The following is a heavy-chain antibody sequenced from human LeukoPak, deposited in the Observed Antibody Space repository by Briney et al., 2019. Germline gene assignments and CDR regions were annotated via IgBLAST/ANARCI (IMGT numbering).Heavy chain of an antibody. Sequence: GGSLRLSCAASGFTFSSYSMNWVRKAAGKGLEWVSYISSSSTTIYYADSVKGRFTISRDNAKNSLYLQMNSLRAEDTAVYYCARDPRTYYYDSSGAIDYWGQGTLVTVSS. CDR2: ISSSSTTI. CDR1: GFTFSSYS. CDR3: ARDPRTYYYDSSGAIDY. D-gene: IGHD3-22*01. J-gene: IGHJ4*02. V-gene: IGHV3-48*04.